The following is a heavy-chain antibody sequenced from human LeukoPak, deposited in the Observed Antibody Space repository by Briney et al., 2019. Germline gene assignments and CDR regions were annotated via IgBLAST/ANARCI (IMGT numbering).Heavy chain of an antibody. V-gene: IGHV4-59*01. D-gene: IGHD6-13*01. Sequence: PSETLSLTCTVSGGSISSYYWSWIRQPPGKGLEWIGYIYYSGSTNYNPSLKSRVTISVDTSKNQFSLKLSSVTAADTAVYYCARDTAAAGKYYYYYHMDVWGKGTTVTVSS. CDR1: GGSISSYY. J-gene: IGHJ6*03. CDR3: ARDTAAAGKYYYYYHMDV. CDR2: IYYSGST.